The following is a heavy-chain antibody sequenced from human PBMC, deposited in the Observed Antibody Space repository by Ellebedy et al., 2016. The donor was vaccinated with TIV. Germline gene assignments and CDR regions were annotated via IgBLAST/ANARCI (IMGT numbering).Heavy chain of an antibody. D-gene: IGHD6-19*01. V-gene: IGHV5-51*01. CDR1: GYSFNSYW. J-gene: IGHJ4*02. Sequence: GESLKISXKASGYSFNSYWIGWVRQMPGKGLEWMGIIYPGDVDTRYSPSFQGQVTISADNFINTAYLQWSSLKASDTAIYYCATGYNSGWFDYFDLWGQGTRVTVSS. CDR2: IYPGDVDT. CDR3: ATGYNSGWFDYFDL.